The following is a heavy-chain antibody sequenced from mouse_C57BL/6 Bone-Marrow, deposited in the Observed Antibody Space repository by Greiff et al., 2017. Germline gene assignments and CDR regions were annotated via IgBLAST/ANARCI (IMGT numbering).Heavy chain of an antibody. CDR2: ISNLAYSI. V-gene: IGHV5-15*04. D-gene: IGHD2-2*01. Sequence: DVMLVESGGGLVQPGGSLKLSCAASGFTFSDYGMAWVRQAPRKGPEWVAFISNLAYSIYYADTVTGRFTISRANAKNTLYLEMSSLRSEDTAMYYCARRGYGPYYAMDYWGQGTSVTVSS. J-gene: IGHJ4*01. CDR3: ARRGYGPYYAMDY. CDR1: GFTFSDYG.